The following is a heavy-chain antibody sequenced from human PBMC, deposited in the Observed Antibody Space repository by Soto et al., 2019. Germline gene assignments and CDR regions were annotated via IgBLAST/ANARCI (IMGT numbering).Heavy chain of an antibody. CDR1: GFTFSSYG. V-gene: IGHV3-30*18. CDR3: AKGHYDYVWGSYRYTTPVLDV. Sequence: GGSLRLSCAASGFTFSSYGMHWVRQAPGKGLEWVAVISYDGSNKYYADSVKGRFTISRDNSKNTLYLQMNSLRAEDTAVYYCAKGHYDYVWGSYRYTTPVLDVWGQGTTVTVSS. CDR2: ISYDGSNK. J-gene: IGHJ6*02. D-gene: IGHD3-16*02.